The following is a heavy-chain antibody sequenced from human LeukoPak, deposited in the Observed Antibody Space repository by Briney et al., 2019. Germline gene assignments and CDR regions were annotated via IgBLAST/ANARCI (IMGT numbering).Heavy chain of an antibody. CDR1: GFTFSTYT. CDR3: EKDLSGSYTFDY. CDR2: ISTNGA. J-gene: IGHJ4*02. Sequence: PGGSLRLSCAASGFTFSTYTMHWVRQAPGKGLEHVSVISTNGAYYADSVKGRFTISRDNSKNTLYLQMSSLRTEDTAVYYCEKDLSGSYTFDYWGQGTLVTVSS. D-gene: IGHD1-26*01. V-gene: IGHV3-64D*06.